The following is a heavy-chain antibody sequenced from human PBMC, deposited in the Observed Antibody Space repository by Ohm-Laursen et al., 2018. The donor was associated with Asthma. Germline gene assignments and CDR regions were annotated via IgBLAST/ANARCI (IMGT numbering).Heavy chain of an antibody. Sequence: SLRLSCAASGFSASRHFMNWIRQGPEKGLEWVSDIYPGGASFYADSVKGRFTISSNDSKNTLNLQMSSLRGDDTAVYYCASGQGSGDISGSDPFDLWGQGTTVIVSS. V-gene: IGHV3-53*01. CDR3: ASGQGSGDISGSDPFDL. CDR2: IYPGGAS. CDR1: GFSASRHF. J-gene: IGHJ3*01. D-gene: IGHD3-10*01.